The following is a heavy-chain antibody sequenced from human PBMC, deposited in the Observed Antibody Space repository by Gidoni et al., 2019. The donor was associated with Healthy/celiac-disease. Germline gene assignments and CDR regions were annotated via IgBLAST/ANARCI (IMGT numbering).Heavy chain of an antibody. D-gene: IGHD2-15*01. Sequence: QVQLQESGPGLVKPSQTLSLTCTVSGGSISSGSYYWSWIRQPAGKGLEWIGRIYTSGSTNYNPSLKSRVTISVDTSKNQFSLKLSSVTAADTAVYYCARGRSQFDYWGQGTLVTVSS. J-gene: IGHJ4*02. V-gene: IGHV4-61*02. CDR3: ARGRSQFDY. CDR2: IYTSGST. CDR1: GGSISSGSYY.